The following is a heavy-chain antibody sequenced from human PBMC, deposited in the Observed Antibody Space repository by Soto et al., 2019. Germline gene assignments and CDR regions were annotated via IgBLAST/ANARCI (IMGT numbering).Heavy chain of an antibody. CDR2: IYYSGST. CDR3: ARLRYYDFWSGYYLDYYYYYGMDV. D-gene: IGHD3-3*01. Sequence: SETLSLTCTVSGGSISSSSYYWGWIRQPPGKGLEWIGSIYYSGSTYYNPSLKSRVTISVDTSKNQFSLRLSSVTAADTSVYYCARLRYYDFWSGYYLDYYYYYGMDVWGQGTTVTVSS. V-gene: IGHV4-39*01. J-gene: IGHJ6*02. CDR1: GGSISSSSYY.